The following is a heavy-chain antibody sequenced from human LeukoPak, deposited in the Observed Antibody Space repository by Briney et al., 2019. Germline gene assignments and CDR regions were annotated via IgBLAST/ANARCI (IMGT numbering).Heavy chain of an antibody. CDR1: GFTFSSYA. Sequence: PGGSLRLSCAASGFTFSSYAMSWVRQAPGKGLEWVSAISGSGGSTYYADSVKGRFTISRDNSKNTLYLKMNSLRAEDTAVYYCASLPWVFVVVVAARVSDYWGQGTLVTVSS. D-gene: IGHD2-15*01. V-gene: IGHV3-23*01. J-gene: IGHJ4*02. CDR2: ISGSGGST. CDR3: ASLPWVFVVVVAARVSDY.